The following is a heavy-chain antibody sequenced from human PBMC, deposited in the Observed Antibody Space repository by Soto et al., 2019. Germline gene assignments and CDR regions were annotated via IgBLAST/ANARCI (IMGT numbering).Heavy chain of an antibody. CDR3: VKEIGYSYAHYYGMDV. Sequence: GGFLRLSCSASGFTFSSYAMHWVRQAPGKGLEYVSAISSNGGSTYYADSVKGRFTISRDNSKNTLYLQMSSLRAEETAVYYCVKEIGYSYAHYYGMDVWGQGTTVTVSS. CDR1: GFTFSSYA. CDR2: ISSNGGST. V-gene: IGHV3-64D*08. D-gene: IGHD5-18*01. J-gene: IGHJ6*02.